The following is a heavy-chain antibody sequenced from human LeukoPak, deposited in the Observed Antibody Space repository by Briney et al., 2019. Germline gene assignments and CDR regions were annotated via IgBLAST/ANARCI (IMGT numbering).Heavy chain of an antibody. D-gene: IGHD3-9*01. V-gene: IGHV4-59*01. Sequence: SETLSLTCTVSGGSISSYYWSWIRQPPGKGLEWIGYIYYSGSTNYNPPLKSRVTISVDTSKNQFSLKLSSVTAADTAVYYCARDLNFDTNWFDPWGQGTLVTVSS. J-gene: IGHJ5*02. CDR3: ARDLNFDTNWFDP. CDR2: IYYSGST. CDR1: GGSISSYY.